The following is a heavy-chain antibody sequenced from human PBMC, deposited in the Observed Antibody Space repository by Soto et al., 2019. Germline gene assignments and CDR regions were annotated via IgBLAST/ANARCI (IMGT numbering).Heavy chain of an antibody. D-gene: IGHD3-22*01. V-gene: IGHV3-21*01. CDR1: GFTFSSYS. CDR3: ARGLYYYDSSGYYYYYGMDV. Sequence: GGSLRLSCAASGFTFSSYSMNWVRQAPGKGLEWVSSISSSSSYIYYADSVKGRFTISRDNAKNSLYLQMNSLRAEDTAVYYCARGLYYYDSSGYYYYYGMDVWGQGTTVTVSS. CDR2: ISSSSSYI. J-gene: IGHJ6*02.